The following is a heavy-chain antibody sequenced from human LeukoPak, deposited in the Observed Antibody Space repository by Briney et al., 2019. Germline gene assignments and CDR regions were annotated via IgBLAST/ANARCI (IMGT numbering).Heavy chain of an antibody. Sequence: ASVKVSCKVSGYTLTELSMHWVRQAPGKGLEWMGGFDPEDGETIYAQKFQGRVTMTEDTSTDTAYMELSSLRSEDTAVYYCAIDQISSGWYRDAFDIWGQGTMVTVSS. J-gene: IGHJ3*02. CDR2: FDPEDGET. CDR3: AIDQISSGWYRDAFDI. D-gene: IGHD6-19*01. V-gene: IGHV1-24*01. CDR1: GYTLTELS.